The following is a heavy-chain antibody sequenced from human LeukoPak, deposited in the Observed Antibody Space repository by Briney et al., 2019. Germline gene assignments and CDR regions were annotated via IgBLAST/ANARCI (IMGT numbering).Heavy chain of an antibody. V-gene: IGHV1-69*05. CDR2: IIPIFGTA. CDR1: GYTFTGYY. J-gene: IGHJ4*02. D-gene: IGHD3-10*01. CDR3: ARDRFGTTAQGN. Sequence: SVKVSCKDSGYTFTGYYMHWVRQAPGQGLEWMGRIIPIFGTANYAQKFQGRVTITTDESTSTAYMELSSLRSEDTAVYYCARDRFGTTAQGNWGQGTLVTVSS.